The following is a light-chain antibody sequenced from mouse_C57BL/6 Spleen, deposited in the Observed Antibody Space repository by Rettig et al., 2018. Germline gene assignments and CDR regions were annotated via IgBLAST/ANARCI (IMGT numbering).Light chain of an antibody. Sequence: LSVTPGDRVSLSCRASQSISDYLHWYQQKSHESPRLLIKYASQSISGIPSRFSGSGSGSDFTLSINSVEPEDVGVYYCQNGHSFPLTFGAGTKLELK. CDR1: QSISDY. J-gene: IGKJ5*01. V-gene: IGKV5-39*01. CDR2: YAS. CDR3: QNGHSFPLT.